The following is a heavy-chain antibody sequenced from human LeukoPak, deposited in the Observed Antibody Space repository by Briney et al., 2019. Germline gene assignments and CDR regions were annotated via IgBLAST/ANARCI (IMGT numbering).Heavy chain of an antibody. CDR2: ISSSGSTI. CDR3: ARREDTAMVIYYYYGMDV. CDR1: GFTFSSYE. V-gene: IGHV3-48*03. Sequence: PGGSLRLSCAAYGFTFSSYEMNWVRQAPGKGLEWVSYISSSGSTIYYADSVKGRFTISRDNAKNSLYLQMNSLRAEDTAFYYCARREDTAMVIYYYYGMDVWGKGTPVTVS. D-gene: IGHD5-18*01. J-gene: IGHJ6*04.